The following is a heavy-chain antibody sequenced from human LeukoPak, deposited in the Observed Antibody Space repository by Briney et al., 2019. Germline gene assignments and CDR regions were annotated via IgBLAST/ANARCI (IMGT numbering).Heavy chain of an antibody. CDR2: ITGGGDTT. J-gene: IGHJ4*02. Sequence: GGSLRLSCAASGITFSSYGMGWVRRAPVKGLEWVSAITGGGDTTYYADSVKGRFTISRDNSKNTLFLQMNSLRADDTAVYYCVRTSGYLAYWGQGTLVTVSS. D-gene: IGHD3-22*01. CDR3: VRTSGYLAY. V-gene: IGHV3-23*01. CDR1: GITFSSYG.